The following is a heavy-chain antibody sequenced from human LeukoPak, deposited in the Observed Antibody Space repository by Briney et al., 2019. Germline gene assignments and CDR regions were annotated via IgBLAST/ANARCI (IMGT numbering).Heavy chain of an antibody. CDR2: INHSGST. D-gene: IGHD6-13*01. Sequence: PSETLSLTCAVYGGSFSGYYWSWIRQPPGKGLEWIGEINHSGSTNYNPSLKSRVTISVDTSKTQFSLKLSSVTAADTAVYYCARGGVAAAGNGGRYFDLWGRGTLVTVSS. CDR3: ARGGVAAAGNGGRYFDL. V-gene: IGHV4-34*01. CDR1: GGSFSGYY. J-gene: IGHJ2*01.